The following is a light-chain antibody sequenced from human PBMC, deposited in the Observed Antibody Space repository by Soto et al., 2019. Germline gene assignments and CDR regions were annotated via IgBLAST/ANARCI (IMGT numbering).Light chain of an antibody. CDR2: EVS. CDR3: MQNNQPPYT. V-gene: IGKV2D-29*01. J-gene: IGKJ5*01. Sequence: DFVMTQTPLSPSVTPGQPASISCKSSHCLLHTDGRTHLYWVLXKQGQPPQLXIYEVSNRFSGVSDRYSGSGSGTDLTMQISRVQAEDVGVYYCMQNNQPPYTFGQGTRLEIK. CDR1: HCLLHTDGRTH.